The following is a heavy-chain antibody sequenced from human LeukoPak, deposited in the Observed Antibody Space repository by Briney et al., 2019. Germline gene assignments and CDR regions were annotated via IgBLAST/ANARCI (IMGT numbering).Heavy chain of an antibody. V-gene: IGHV4-59*01. D-gene: IGHD3-10*01. Sequence: SETLSLTCTVSGGSISSYYWSWIRQPPGKGLEWIAYIYYSGSTNYNPSLKSRVTISVDTSKNQFSLKLSSVTAADTAVYYCARVGYYYGSGSYNTHPYNWFDPWGQGALVTVSS. J-gene: IGHJ5*02. CDR3: ARVGYYYGSGSYNTHPYNWFDP. CDR2: IYYSGST. CDR1: GGSISSYY.